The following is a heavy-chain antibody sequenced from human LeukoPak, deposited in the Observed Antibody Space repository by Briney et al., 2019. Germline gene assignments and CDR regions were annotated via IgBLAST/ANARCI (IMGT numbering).Heavy chain of an antibody. V-gene: IGHV3-7*01. D-gene: IGHD5-24*01. J-gene: IGHJ4*02. Sequence: GESLRLSCAASGFTFKKYWMNWVRQVPGKGLECLANIKEDGSETYYADSVKGRFTISRDNPKNLLFLQINSLRVEDTAVYYCAGETPRRGETRDGYRWGQGTLVTVSS. CDR1: GFTFKKYW. CDR2: IKEDGSET. CDR3: AGETPRRGETRDGYR.